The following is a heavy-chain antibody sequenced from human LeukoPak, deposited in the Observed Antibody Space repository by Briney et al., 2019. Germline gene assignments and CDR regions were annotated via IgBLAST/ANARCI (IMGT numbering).Heavy chain of an antibody. CDR1: GGTFSSYA. D-gene: IGHD6-19*01. Sequence: SVKVSCKASGGTFSSYAISWVRQAPGQGLEWMGGIIPIFGTANYAQKFQGRVTITTDESTSTAYMELSSLRSEDTAVCYCASSVAGTPDYWGQGTLVTVSS. V-gene: IGHV1-69*05. CDR2: IIPIFGTA. J-gene: IGHJ4*02. CDR3: ASSVAGTPDY.